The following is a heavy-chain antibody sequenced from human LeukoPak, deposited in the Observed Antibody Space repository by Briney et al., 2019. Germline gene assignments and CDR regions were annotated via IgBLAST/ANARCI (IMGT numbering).Heavy chain of an antibody. CDR3: ARDRGWNCFDY. CDR1: GFTFSNYW. J-gene: IGHJ4*02. CDR2: INTDGSST. D-gene: IGHD3-10*01. Sequence: PGGSLRLSCAASGFTFSNYWMDWVRQAPGKGLVWVSRINTDGSSTSYADSVKGRFTISRDNAKNTLYLQMNSLRAEDTAVYYCARDRGWNCFDYWGQGNLVTVSS. V-gene: IGHV3-74*01.